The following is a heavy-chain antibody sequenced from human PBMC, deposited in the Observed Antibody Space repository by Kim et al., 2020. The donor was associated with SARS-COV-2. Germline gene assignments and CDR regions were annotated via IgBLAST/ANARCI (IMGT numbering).Heavy chain of an antibody. J-gene: IGHJ5*02. Sequence: SETLSLTCTVSGGSISSSSYYWGWIRQPPGKGLEWIGSIYYSGSTYYNPSLKSRVTISVDTSKNQFSLKLSSVTAADTAVYYCASHIVLRNWFDPWGQGTLVTVSS. CDR2: IYYSGST. CDR3: ASHIVLRNWFDP. D-gene: IGHD2-8*01. CDR1: GGSISSSSYY. V-gene: IGHV4-39*01.